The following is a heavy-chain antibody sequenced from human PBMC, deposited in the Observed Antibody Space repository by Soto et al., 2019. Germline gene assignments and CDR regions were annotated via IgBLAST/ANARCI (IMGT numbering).Heavy chain of an antibody. CDR3: AKEIVSSSSYYVFDY. Sequence: PGGSLRLSCAASGFTFEDYAMHWVRQPPGKGLEWVSGISWDGGTTNYADSVKGRFTISRDNSKNSLYLQMNSLRTEDTALYYCAKEIVSSSSYYVFDYWGQGTLVTVSS. J-gene: IGHJ4*02. V-gene: IGHV3-43*01. D-gene: IGHD3-22*01. CDR2: ISWDGGTT. CDR1: GFTFEDYA.